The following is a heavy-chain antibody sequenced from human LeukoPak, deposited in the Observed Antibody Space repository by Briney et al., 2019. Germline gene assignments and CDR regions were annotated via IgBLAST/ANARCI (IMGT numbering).Heavy chain of an antibody. CDR2: IWYDGSNK. Sequence: GSLRLSCAASGFTFSSYGMHWVRQAPGKGLEWVAVIWYDGSNKYYADSVKGRFTISRDNSKNTLYLQMNSLRAEDTAVYYCAKVRERQWLYYFDYWGQGTLVTVSS. J-gene: IGHJ4*02. V-gene: IGHV3-33*06. CDR1: GFTFSSYG. CDR3: AKVRERQWLYYFDY. D-gene: IGHD6-19*01.